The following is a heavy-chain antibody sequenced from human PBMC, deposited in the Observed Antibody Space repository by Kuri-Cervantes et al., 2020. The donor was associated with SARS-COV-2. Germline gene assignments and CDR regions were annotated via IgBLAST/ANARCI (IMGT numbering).Heavy chain of an antibody. CDR2: INHSGST. CDR1: GGSFSGYY. CDR3: ARGVGGYCSSTSCYPYNWFDP. D-gene: IGHD2-2*01. Sequence: SQTLSLTCAVYGGSFSGYYWSWIRQPPGKGLEWIGEINHSGSTNYNPSLKSRVTISVDTSKNQFSLKLSSVTAADTAVYYCARGVGGYCSSTSCYPYNWFDPWGQGTLVTVSS. V-gene: IGHV4-34*01. J-gene: IGHJ5*02.